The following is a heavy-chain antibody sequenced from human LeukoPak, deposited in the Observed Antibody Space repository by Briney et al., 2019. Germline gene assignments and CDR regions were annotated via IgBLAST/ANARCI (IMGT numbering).Heavy chain of an antibody. CDR1: GYNFTNYG. J-gene: IGHJ5*02. D-gene: IGHD2-15*01. Sequence: ASVKVSCKASGYNFTNYGISWVRQAPGQGLEWMGWISADNGNTNYAQEFQGRVTVTTDTSTNTVYLGLGSLTSDDTAVYYCATEVPQCSHGTCYFGWLDPWGQGTLVIVSS. V-gene: IGHV1-18*01. CDR3: ATEVPQCSHGTCYFGWLDP. CDR2: ISADNGNT.